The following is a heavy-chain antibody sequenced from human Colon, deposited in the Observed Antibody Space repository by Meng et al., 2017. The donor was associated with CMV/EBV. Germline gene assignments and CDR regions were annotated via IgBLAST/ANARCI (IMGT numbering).Heavy chain of an antibody. CDR2: IYYTGSA. J-gene: IGHJ6*02. D-gene: IGHD2-15*01. V-gene: IGHV4-59*01. CDR1: GDSTNNYY. CDR3: AGDHSLNGMDV. Sequence: SETLSPTCTVSGDSTNNYYWSWIRQPPGKGLEWMAYIYYTGSANYNPSLKSRVTISVDTSKNQFSLKLTSVIAADTAVYYCAGDHSLNGMDVWGQGTTVTVSS.